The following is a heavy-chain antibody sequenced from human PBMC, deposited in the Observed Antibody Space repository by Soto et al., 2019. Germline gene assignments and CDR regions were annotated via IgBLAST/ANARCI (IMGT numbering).Heavy chain of an antibody. CDR3: ARPGGDGYNSGAFDI. Sequence: QLQLQESGPGLVKPSETLSLTCTVSGGSISSSSYYWGWIRQPPGKGLEWIGSIYYSGSTYYNPSRQRLVTISVDTSQNQFSLKLSSVPAAATAVYYCARPGGDGYNSGAFDIWGQGAMVTVSS. D-gene: IGHD5-12*01. J-gene: IGHJ3*02. CDR2: IYYSGST. V-gene: IGHV4-39*01. CDR1: GGSISSSSYY.